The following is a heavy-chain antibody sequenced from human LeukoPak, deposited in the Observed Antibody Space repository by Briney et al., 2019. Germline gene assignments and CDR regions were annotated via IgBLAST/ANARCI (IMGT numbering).Heavy chain of an antibody. CDR2: ISSSSSYI. CDR3: ARVSYDSWGYYFDH. D-gene: IGHD3-22*01. J-gene: IGHJ4*02. CDR1: GFTFSSYS. V-gene: IGHV3-21*01. Sequence: PGGSLRLSCAASGFTFSSYSMNWVRQAPGKGLEWVSSISSSSSYIYYADSVKGRFTISRDNAKNSLYLQMNSLRAEDTAVYYCARVSYDSWGYYFDHWGQGTLVTVSS.